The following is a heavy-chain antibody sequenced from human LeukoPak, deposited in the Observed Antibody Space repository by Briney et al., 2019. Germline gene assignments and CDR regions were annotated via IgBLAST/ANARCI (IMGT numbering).Heavy chain of an antibody. J-gene: IGHJ4*02. CDR3: ERYSSGY. D-gene: IGHD6-19*01. V-gene: IGHV3-30*04. Sequence: GGSLRLSCAASGFMFSSYAMHWVRQAPGKGLEWVAVISYDGSNKYYADSVKGRFTIPRDNSKNTLYLQMNSLRAEDTAVYYCERYSSGYWGQGTLVTVSS. CDR1: GFMFSSYA. CDR2: ISYDGSNK.